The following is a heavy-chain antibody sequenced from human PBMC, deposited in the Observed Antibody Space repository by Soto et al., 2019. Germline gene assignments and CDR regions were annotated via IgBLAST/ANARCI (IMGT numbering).Heavy chain of an antibody. CDR3: AKDEGSGWYDDYFDY. Sequence: GGSLRLSCAASGFTFSSYGVHWVRQAPGKGLEWVAVISYDGSNKYYADSVKGRFTISRDNSKNTLYLQMNSLRAEDTAVYYCAKDEGSGWYDDYFDYWGQGTLVTVSS. CDR1: GFTFSSYG. CDR2: ISYDGSNK. V-gene: IGHV3-30*18. D-gene: IGHD6-19*01. J-gene: IGHJ4*02.